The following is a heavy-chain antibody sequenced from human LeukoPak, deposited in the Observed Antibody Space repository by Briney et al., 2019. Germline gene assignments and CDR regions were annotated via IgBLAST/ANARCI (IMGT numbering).Heavy chain of an antibody. J-gene: IGHJ4*02. CDR3: ARGSLSRRGVPAAND. D-gene: IGHD2-2*01. Sequence: GGSLRLSCAASGFTFSSYSMNWVRQAPGKGLEWVSYISSSSSTIYYADSAKGRFTISRDNAKNSLYLQMNSLRAEDTAVYYCARGSLSRRGVPAANDWGQGTLVTVSS. CDR2: ISSSSSTI. V-gene: IGHV3-48*01. CDR1: GFTFSSYS.